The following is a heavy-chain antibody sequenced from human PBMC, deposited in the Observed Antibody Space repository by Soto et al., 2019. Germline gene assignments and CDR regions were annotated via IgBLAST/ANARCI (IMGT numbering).Heavy chain of an antibody. CDR1: GFTFGNYA. Sequence: EVQLLESGGGLVQPGGSLRLSCRVSGFTFGNYAMAWVRQAPGKGLEWASGISASGGRTYYADSAKGRFTISRDNSNNTLYLQMSSLRAEDTAVYYCAKDLEVLSARFESWGQGALVTVSS. D-gene: IGHD2-15*01. CDR2: ISASGGRT. J-gene: IGHJ4*02. CDR3: AKDLEVLSARFES. V-gene: IGHV3-23*01.